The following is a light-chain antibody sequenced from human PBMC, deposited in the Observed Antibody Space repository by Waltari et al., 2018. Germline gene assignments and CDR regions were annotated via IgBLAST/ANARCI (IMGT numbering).Light chain of an antibody. CDR3: QAWHTSTFVL. J-gene: IGLJ2*01. Sequence: SFQLTQPPSVSVSPGETASISCSGETWGDKYASWYQHKPGQSPVLLIYQDNMRPSGIPERFSGSNSGNTATLTISGTQAKDEADYYCQAWHTSTFVLFGGGTKLTVL. CDR2: QDN. V-gene: IGLV3-1*01. CDR1: TWGDKY.